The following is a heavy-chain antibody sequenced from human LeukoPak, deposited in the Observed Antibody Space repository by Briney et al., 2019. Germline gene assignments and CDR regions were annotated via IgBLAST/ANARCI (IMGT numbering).Heavy chain of an antibody. Sequence: GGSLRLSCATSGLTFSSFAMSWVRQAPGKGLEWVSAISGSGGSTYFADSVKGRFTISRDNAKNSLYLQMNSLRAEDTAVYYCAELGITMIGGVWGKGTTVTISS. J-gene: IGHJ6*04. CDR1: GLTFSSFA. D-gene: IGHD3-10*02. CDR3: AELGITMIGGV. CDR2: ISGSGGST. V-gene: IGHV3-23*01.